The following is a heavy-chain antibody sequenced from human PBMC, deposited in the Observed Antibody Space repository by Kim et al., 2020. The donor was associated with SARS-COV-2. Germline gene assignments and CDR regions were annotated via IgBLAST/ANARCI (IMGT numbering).Heavy chain of an antibody. CDR2: YT. CDR3: ALDRSGYFQH. V-gene: IGHV3-11*03. Sequence: YTNYADSVKGRFTISRDNAKNSLYLQMNSLRAEDTAVYYCALDRSGYFQHWGQGTLVTVSS. D-gene: IGHD3-10*01. J-gene: IGHJ1*01.